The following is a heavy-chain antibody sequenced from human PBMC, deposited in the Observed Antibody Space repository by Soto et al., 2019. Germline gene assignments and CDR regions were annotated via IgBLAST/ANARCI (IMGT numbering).Heavy chain of an antibody. CDR2: ISGSGGST. D-gene: IGHD1-26*01. CDR3: ANPWGMWELPDGDAFDI. V-gene: IGHV3-23*01. CDR1: GFTFSSYA. Sequence: EVQLLESGGGLVQPGGSLRLSCAASGFTFSSYAMSWVRQAPGKGLEWVSAISGSGGSTYYADSVKGRFTISRDNSKNTLYLQMNSLRAEDTAVYYCANPWGMWELPDGDAFDIWGQGTMVTVSS. J-gene: IGHJ3*02.